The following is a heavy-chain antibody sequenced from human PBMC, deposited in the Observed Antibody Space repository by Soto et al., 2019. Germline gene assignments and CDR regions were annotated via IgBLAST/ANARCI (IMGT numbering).Heavy chain of an antibody. J-gene: IGHJ4*02. D-gene: IGHD4-17*01. CDR2: IYYSGST. V-gene: IGHV4-30-4*01. CDR3: ARDLGAYGDYYFDY. CDR1: GGSISSGDYY. Sequence: TLSLTCTVSGGSISSGDYYWSWIRQPPGKGLEWIGYIYYSGSTYYNPSLKSRVTISVDTSKNQFSLKLSSVTAADTAVYYCARDLGAYGDYYFDYWGQGTLVTVSS.